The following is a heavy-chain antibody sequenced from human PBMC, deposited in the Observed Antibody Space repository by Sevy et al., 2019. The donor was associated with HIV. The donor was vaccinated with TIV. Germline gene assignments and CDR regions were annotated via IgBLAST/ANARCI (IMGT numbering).Heavy chain of an antibody. J-gene: IGHJ4*02. CDR1: GFTFSNYA. V-gene: IGHV3-33*01. CDR2: IWSDGAYQ. CDR3: AREGYYYDNAAYYAFDS. D-gene: IGHD3-22*01. Sequence: GGSLRLSCAAAGFTFSNYAMHWVRQAPGKGLEWVAIIWSDGAYQYHGDSVKGRFTITRDKSKNTLYLQMNNVRVEDTAVYYCAREGYYYDNAAYYAFDSWGQGTLVTVSS.